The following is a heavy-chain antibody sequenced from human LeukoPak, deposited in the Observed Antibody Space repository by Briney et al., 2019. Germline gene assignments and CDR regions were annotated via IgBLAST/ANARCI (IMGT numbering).Heavy chain of an antibody. Sequence: GRSLRLSCAASGFTFSSYSMNWVRQAPGKGLEWVSSISSSSSYIYYADSVKGRFTISRDNAKNSLYLQMNSLRAEDTAVYYCARGRVHNWFDPWGQGTLVTVSS. V-gene: IGHV3-21*01. CDR1: GFTFSSYS. CDR2: ISSSSSYI. J-gene: IGHJ5*02. CDR3: ARGRVHNWFDP.